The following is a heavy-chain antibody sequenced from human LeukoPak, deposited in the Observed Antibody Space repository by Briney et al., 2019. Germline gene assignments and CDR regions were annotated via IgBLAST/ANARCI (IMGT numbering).Heavy chain of an antibody. CDR2: IYPGDSAT. V-gene: IGHV5-51*01. J-gene: IGHJ1*01. Sequence: GESLKISCKGSGYSFTNYWIGWVRQMPGKGLEWMGIIYPGDSATKYSPSFQGQVTISADKSITTAYLQWSTLQTADTAMYYCASRVGAIQHWGQGTLVTVSS. CDR1: GYSFTNYW. D-gene: IGHD1-26*01. CDR3: ASRVGAIQH.